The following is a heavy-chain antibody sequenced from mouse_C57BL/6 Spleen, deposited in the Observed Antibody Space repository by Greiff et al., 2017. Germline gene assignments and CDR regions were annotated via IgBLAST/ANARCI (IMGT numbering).Heavy chain of an antibody. CDR1: GFTFSDYY. CDR3: AREGETAQNFDY. V-gene: IGHV5-16*01. Sequence: DVHLVESEGGLVQPGSSMKLSCTASGFTFSDYYMAWVRQVPEKGLEWVANINYDGSSTYYLDSLKSRFIISRDNAKNILYLQMSSLKSEDTATYYCAREGETAQNFDYWGQGTTLTVSS. D-gene: IGHD3-2*02. J-gene: IGHJ2*01. CDR2: INYDGSST.